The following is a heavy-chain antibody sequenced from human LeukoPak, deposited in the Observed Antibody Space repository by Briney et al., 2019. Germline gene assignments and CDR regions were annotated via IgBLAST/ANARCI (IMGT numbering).Heavy chain of an antibody. J-gene: IGHJ4*02. V-gene: IGHV3-30*18. CDR2: ISYDGSNK. CDR3: AKDRQASPDY. Sequence: QPGRSLRLSCAASGFTFSSYGMHWVRQAPGKGLEWVAVISYDGSNKYYADSVKGRFTISRDNSKNTLYLQMNSLRAEDTAVYYCAKDRQASPDYWGQGTLVTVSS. CDR1: GFTFSSYG.